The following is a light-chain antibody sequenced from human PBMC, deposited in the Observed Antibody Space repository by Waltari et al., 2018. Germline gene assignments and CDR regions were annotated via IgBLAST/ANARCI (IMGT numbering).Light chain of an antibody. J-gene: IGLJ2*01. Sequence: SELTQDPAVSVALGQTVRITCQGDSPRSYYASWYQQKPGKAPVLVIYSKNNRPSGIPDRFSGSSAGNTASLTITGAQAEDEADYYCNSRDSSGNLLFGGGTKLTVL. CDR3: NSRDSSGNLL. V-gene: IGLV3-19*01. CDR1: SPRSYY. CDR2: SKN.